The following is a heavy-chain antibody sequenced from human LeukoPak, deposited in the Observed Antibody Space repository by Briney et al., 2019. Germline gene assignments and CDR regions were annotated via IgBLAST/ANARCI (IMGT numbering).Heavy chain of an antibody. D-gene: IGHD3-22*01. CDR2: INHSGST. Sequence: PETLSLTCAVYGGSFSGYYWSWIRQPPGKGLEWIGEINHSGSTNYNPSLKSRVTISVDTSKNQFSLKLSSVTAADTAVYYCARAPKTNYYDSSGYYLYYFDYWGQGTLVTVSS. J-gene: IGHJ4*02. CDR3: ARAPKTNYYDSSGYYLYYFDY. V-gene: IGHV4-34*01. CDR1: GGSFSGYY.